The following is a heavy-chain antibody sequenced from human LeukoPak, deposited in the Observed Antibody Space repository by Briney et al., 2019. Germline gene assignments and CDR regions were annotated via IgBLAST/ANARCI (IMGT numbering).Heavy chain of an antibody. CDR3: ARVGTGGATLTIDY. CDR1: GYTFTGYY. Sequence: ASVKVSRKASGYTFTGYYMHWVRQAPGQGLEWMGWTNPNSGGTNYAQKFQGRVTMTRDTSISTAYMELSRLRSDDTAVYYCARVGTGGATLTIDYWGQGTLVTVSS. V-gene: IGHV1-2*02. D-gene: IGHD1-26*01. J-gene: IGHJ4*02. CDR2: TNPNSGGT.